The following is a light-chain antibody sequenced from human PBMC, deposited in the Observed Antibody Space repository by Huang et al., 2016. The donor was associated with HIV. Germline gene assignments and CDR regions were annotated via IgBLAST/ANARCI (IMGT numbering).Light chain of an antibody. V-gene: IGKV3D-15*01. CDR1: QNVRNN. J-gene: IGKJ4*01. Sequence: EIKMTQSPATLSVSPGGRVTLSCRASQNVRNNLAWYQQKTGQAPRLLIYDTSTRAAGSQARFSGSGAGTEFTLTISGLQSEDFAIYYCQQYDKWPPGLTFGGGTKVEI. CDR3: QQYDKWPPGLT. CDR2: DTS.